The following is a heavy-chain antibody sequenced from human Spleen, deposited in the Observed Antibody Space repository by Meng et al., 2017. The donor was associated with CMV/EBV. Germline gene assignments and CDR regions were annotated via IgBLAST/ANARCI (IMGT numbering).Heavy chain of an antibody. Sequence: CAVYGGSFSGYYWSWIRQPPGKGLEWIGEINHSGSTNYNPSLKSRVTISVDTSKNQFSLKLSSVTAADTAVYYCAREDILTGFIGFDPWGQGTLVTVSS. J-gene: IGHJ5*02. CDR2: INHSGST. V-gene: IGHV4-34*01. CDR1: GGSFSGYY. D-gene: IGHD3-9*01. CDR3: AREDILTGFIGFDP.